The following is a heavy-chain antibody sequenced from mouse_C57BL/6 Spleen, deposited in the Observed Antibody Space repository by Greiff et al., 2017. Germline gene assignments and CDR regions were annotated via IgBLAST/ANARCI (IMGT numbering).Heavy chain of an antibody. Sequence: EVMLVESGGGLVKPGGSLKLSCAASGFTFSDYGMHWVRQAPEKGLEWVAYISSGSSTIYYADTVKGRFTISRDNAKNTLFLQMTSLRSEDTAMYYCARKSNSNYYAMDYWGQGTSVTVSS. D-gene: IGHD2-5*01. CDR2: ISSGSSTI. V-gene: IGHV5-17*01. CDR3: ARKSNSNYYAMDY. J-gene: IGHJ4*01. CDR1: GFTFSDYG.